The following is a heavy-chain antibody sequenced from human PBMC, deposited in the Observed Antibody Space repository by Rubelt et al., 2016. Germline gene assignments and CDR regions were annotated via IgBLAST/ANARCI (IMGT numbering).Heavy chain of an antibody. D-gene: IGHD3-3*01. J-gene: IGHJ4*02. V-gene: IGHV4-59*01. CDR3: ARGLFPGHHPIFGVVTHFDY. Sequence: QVQLQESGPGLVKPSETLSLTCTVSGGSISSYYWSWIRQPPGKGLEWIGYIYYGGSTNYNPSLKRRVTISVDTSKNQFSLKLSSVTAADTAVYYCARGLFPGHHPIFGVVTHFDYWGQGTLVTVSS. CDR1: GGSISSYY. CDR2: IYYGGST.